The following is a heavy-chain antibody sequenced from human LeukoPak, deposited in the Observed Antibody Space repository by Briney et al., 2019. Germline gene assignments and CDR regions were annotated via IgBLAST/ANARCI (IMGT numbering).Heavy chain of an antibody. J-gene: IGHJ4*02. Sequence: GGSLRLSCAASGFTFSSYWMHWVRQAPGKGLEWVSAISGSGGSTYYADSVKGRFTISRDNSKNTLYLQMNSLRAEDTAVYYCAKTPPQSGSYYFPGGFDYWGQGTLVTVSS. V-gene: IGHV3-23*01. D-gene: IGHD1-26*01. CDR1: GFTFSSYW. CDR3: AKTPPQSGSYYFPGGFDY. CDR2: ISGSGGST.